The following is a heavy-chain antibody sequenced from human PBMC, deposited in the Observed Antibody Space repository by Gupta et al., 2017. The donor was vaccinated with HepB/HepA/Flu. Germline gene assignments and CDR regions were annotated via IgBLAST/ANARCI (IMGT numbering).Heavy chain of an antibody. J-gene: IGHJ6*02. CDR3: ARERRYYGYGMDV. Sequence: EVQLVESGGGLVQPGGSLRLSCAASGFTFSSYEMTCVRQAPGKGLVWVSYISSSGSTIYYADSVKGRFTISRDNAKNSLYLQMNSLRAEDTAVYYCARERRYYGYGMDVWGQGTTVTVSS. D-gene: IGHD3-16*01. CDR2: ISSSGSTI. V-gene: IGHV3-48*03. CDR1: GFTFSSYE.